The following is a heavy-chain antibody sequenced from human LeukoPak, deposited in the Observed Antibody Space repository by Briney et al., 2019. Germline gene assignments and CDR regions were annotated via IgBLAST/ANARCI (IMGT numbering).Heavy chain of an antibody. CDR1: GGSFSGYY. J-gene: IGHJ6*03. Sequence: PSETLSLTCAVYGGSFSGYYWSWIRQPPGKGLEWIGEINHSGSTNYNPSLKSRVTISVDTSKNQFSLKLSSVTAADTAVYYCAREKEDTMVRGVIYYMDAWGKGTTVTVSS. V-gene: IGHV4-34*01. CDR2: INHSGST. D-gene: IGHD3-10*01. CDR3: AREKEDTMVRGVIYYMDA.